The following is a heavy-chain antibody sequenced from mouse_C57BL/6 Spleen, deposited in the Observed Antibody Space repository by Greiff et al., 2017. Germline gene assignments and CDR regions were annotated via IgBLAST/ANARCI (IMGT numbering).Heavy chain of an antibody. CDR3: ARAITTVVATDWYFDV. J-gene: IGHJ1*03. D-gene: IGHD1-1*01. Sequence: VQLQQSGPELVKPGASVKISCKASGYSFTDYNMNWVKQSNGKSLEWIGVINPNYGTTSYNQKFKGKATLTVDQSSSTAYMQLNSRTSEDSAVYYCARAITTVVATDWYFDVWGTGTTVTVSS. V-gene: IGHV1-39*01. CDR2: INPNYGTT. CDR1: GYSFTDYN.